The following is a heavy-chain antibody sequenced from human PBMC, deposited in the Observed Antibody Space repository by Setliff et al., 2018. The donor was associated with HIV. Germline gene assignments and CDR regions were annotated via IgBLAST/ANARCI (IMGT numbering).Heavy chain of an antibody. CDR1: GGTFSRYT. Sequence: ASVKVSCKASGGTFSRYTISWVRQAPGQGLEWMGGIIPNSGNTGYAQKFQGRVAMTRDTSINTVYMELSSLRSEDTAVYYCARRIAFDIWGQGTMVTVSS. V-gene: IGHV1-8*01. CDR3: ARRIAFDI. CDR2: IIPNSGNT. J-gene: IGHJ3*02.